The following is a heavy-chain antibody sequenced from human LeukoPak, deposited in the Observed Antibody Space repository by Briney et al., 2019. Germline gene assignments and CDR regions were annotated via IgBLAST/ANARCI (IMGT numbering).Heavy chain of an antibody. CDR1: GFTFSSYW. CDR2: IYSGGST. V-gene: IGHV3-53*01. Sequence: GGSLRLSCAASGFTFSSYWIHWVRQAPGKGLEWVSIIYSGGSTFYADSVKGRFTISRDNSKNTLYLQMNSLRAEDTAVYYCARGGSYLSAFDIWGQGTMVTVSS. CDR3: ARGGSYLSAFDI. D-gene: IGHD1-26*01. J-gene: IGHJ3*02.